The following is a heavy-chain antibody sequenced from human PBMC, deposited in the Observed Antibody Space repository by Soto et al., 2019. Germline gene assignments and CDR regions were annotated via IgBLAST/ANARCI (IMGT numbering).Heavy chain of an antibody. V-gene: IGHV3-23*01. J-gene: IGHJ5*02. D-gene: IGHD1-26*01. CDR2: ISVGGGSA. CDR1: GFTFSDYV. Sequence: HPGGSLRLSCVASGFTFSDYVMTWVRQAPEKGLEWVSTISVGGGSAYYADSVKGRFAISRDNSKNTLYLQLNSLSAEDTAVYHCAKNQGVELVPLATVDWFDPWGQGSVVTVSS. CDR3: AKNQGVELVPLATVDWFDP.